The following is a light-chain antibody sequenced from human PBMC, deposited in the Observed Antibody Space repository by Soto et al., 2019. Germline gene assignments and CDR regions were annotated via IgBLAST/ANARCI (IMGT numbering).Light chain of an antibody. CDR3: QQHGSSPLT. CDR1: QSVSGYY. CDR2: GAS. Sequence: EIVLTQSPDTLSLSPGERASLSCRASQSVSGYYLAWYQQKPGQAPRLLIYGASSRATGIPDRFSGSGSGTDFTLTISSLESEDFAVYYCQQHGSSPLTFGGGTKVDI. J-gene: IGKJ4*01. V-gene: IGKV3-20*01.